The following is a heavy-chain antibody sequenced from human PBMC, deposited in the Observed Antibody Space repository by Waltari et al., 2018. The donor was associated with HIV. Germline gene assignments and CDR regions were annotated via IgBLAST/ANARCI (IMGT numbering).Heavy chain of an antibody. CDR3: AGGSDWQVNVLEI. CDR2: CNVGRMCG. D-gene: IGHD1-1*01. CDR1: GNTFNNHP. Sequence: QVQLVQSGAEVKKPGASVKVSCRTSGNTFNNHPLHWMRQAPGQGLEWLGSCNVGRMCGRYSPRFQGRLSLNRDTSETTVFMELRSLKSEDTAVYFCAGGSDWQVNVLEIWGQGTLVTVS. V-gene: IGHV1-3*01. J-gene: IGHJ4*02.